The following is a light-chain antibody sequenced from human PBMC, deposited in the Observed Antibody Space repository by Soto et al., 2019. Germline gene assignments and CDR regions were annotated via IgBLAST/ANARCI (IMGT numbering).Light chain of an antibody. Sequence: EIVLTQSPATLSLSPGARATLSCWASQNISSYLVWYQQKPGQAPRLLIYDASNRATGIPARFSGSGSGTDFTLIISSLEPEDFAVYYCQQRSNWPITFGEGTRLEIK. CDR2: DAS. J-gene: IGKJ5*01. CDR1: QNISSY. CDR3: QQRSNWPIT. V-gene: IGKV3-11*01.